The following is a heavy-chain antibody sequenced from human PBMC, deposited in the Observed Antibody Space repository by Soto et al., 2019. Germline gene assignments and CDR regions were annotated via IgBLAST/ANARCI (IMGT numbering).Heavy chain of an antibody. CDR2: IYWNDYK. J-gene: IGHJ6*02. CDR3: AHMSVEAASYFHYYGMDV. V-gene: IGHV2-5*01. D-gene: IGHD2-15*01. Sequence: QISLKESGPTLVKLTQTLTLTCTFSGFSLSTYSVGVSWIRQPPGKDLEWVALIYWNDYKGYSPSLRSRLTNPKDPSKNQVVHIMTSMDPMDTATYYCAHMSVEAASYFHYYGMDVWGQGTTVTVSS. CDR1: GFSLSTYSVG.